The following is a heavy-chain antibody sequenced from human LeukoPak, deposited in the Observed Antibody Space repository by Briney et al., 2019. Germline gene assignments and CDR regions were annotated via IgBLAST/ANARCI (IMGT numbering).Heavy chain of an antibody. D-gene: IGHD3-22*01. CDR2: ISDSGST. CDR1: GGSISSYY. Sequence: PSETLSLTCTVSGGSISSYYSSWIRQPPGKGLEWIGYISDSGSTYYNPSLKSRVTISVDTSQNLLSLKLTSVTAADTAVYYCARWEDYYDSSTQGFDYWGQGTLVTVSS. V-gene: IGHV4-59*01. J-gene: IGHJ4*02. CDR3: ARWEDYYDSSTQGFDY.